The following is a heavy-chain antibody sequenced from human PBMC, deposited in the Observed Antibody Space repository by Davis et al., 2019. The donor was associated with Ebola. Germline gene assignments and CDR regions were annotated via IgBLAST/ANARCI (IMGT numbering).Heavy chain of an antibody. CDR2: IRSKAYGGTT. CDR1: GFTFGDYA. V-gene: IGHV3-49*04. CDR3: TRDLDSFWSGYYNY. D-gene: IGHD3-3*01. J-gene: IGHJ4*02. Sequence: GESLKISCTASGFTFGDYAMSWVRQAPGKGLEWVGFIRSKAYGGTTEYAASVKGRFTISRDDSKSIAYLQMNSLKTEDTAVYYCTRDLDSFWSGYYNYWGQGTLVTVSS.